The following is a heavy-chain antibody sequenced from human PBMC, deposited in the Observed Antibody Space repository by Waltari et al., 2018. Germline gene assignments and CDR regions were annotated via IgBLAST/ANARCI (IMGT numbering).Heavy chain of an antibody. CDR2: INPNRGDS. J-gene: IGHJ4*02. V-gene: IGHV1-2*06. CDR1: GYTFTDYY. D-gene: IGHD2-15*01. CDR3: ARAFCSGGSCYSEDF. Sequence: QVQLVQSGAEVKKPGASVKVSCKASGYTFTDYYMHWVRQAPGQGLEWMGRINPNRGDSNYAQKFQGRVTMTRDTSISTAYMELSRLRFDDTAVYYCARAFCSGGSCYSEDFWGQGTLVIVSS.